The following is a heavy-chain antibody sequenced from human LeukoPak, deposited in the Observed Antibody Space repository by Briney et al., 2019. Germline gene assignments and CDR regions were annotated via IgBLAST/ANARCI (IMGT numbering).Heavy chain of an antibody. CDR2: INPNSGGT. CDR3: ARSTKWMPIDY. J-gene: IGHJ4*02. CDR1: GYTFTSYY. D-gene: IGHD2-2*01. Sequence: ASVTVSCTASGYTFTSYYMHWVRQAPGQGLEWMGWINPNSGGTNYAQKFQGRVTMTRDTSISTAYMELSRLRSDDTAVYYCARSTKWMPIDYWGQGTLVTVSS. V-gene: IGHV1-2*02.